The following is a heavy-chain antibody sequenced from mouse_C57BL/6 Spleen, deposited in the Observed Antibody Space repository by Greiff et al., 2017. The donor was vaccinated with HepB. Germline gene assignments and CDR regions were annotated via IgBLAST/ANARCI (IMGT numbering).Heavy chain of an antibody. CDR3: ARTPYYDAYFDY. J-gene: IGHJ2*01. CDR2: IYHGSGST. Sequence: QVQLQQSGAELVKPGASVKMSCKASGYTFTSYWITWVKQRPGQGLEWIGDIYHGSGSTNYNEKFKSKATMTVDTSSSTAYMQLSSLTSDDSAVYACARTPYYDAYFDYWGQGTTLTVSS. V-gene: IGHV1-55*01. CDR1: GYTFTSYW. D-gene: IGHD2-4*01.